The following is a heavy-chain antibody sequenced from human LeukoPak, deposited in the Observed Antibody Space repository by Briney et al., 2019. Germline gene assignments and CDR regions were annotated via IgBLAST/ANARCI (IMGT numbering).Heavy chain of an antibody. CDR3: ARGPDFWSGYYHWFDP. Sequence: ASVKVSCKASGYTFTYRYLHWVRQAPGQALEWMGWITPFNGNTNYAQKFQDRVTITRDRSMSTAYMELSSLRSEDTAMYYCARGPDFWSGYYHWFDPWGQGTLVTVSS. CDR1: GYTFTYRY. J-gene: IGHJ5*02. CDR2: ITPFNGNT. D-gene: IGHD3-3*01. V-gene: IGHV1-45*02.